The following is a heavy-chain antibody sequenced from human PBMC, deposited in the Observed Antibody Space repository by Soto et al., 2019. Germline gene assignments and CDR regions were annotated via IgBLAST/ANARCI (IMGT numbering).Heavy chain of an antibody. CDR2: IYSGGST. D-gene: IGHD3-10*01. Sequence: GGSLRLSCAASGFTVSSNYMSWVRQAPGKGLEWVSVIYSGGSTYYADSVKGRFTISRDNSKNTLYLQMNSLRAEDKAVYYCARDLLNYYGSGSPAYWGQGTLVTVS. CDR3: ARDLLNYYGSGSPAY. J-gene: IGHJ4*02. CDR1: GFTVSSNY. V-gene: IGHV3-66*01.